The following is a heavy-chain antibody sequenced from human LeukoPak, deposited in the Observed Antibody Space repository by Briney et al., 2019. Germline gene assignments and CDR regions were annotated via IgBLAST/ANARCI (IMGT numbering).Heavy chain of an antibody. V-gene: IGHV4-59*01. CDR2: IYYSGST. CDR1: GGSISSYY. D-gene: IGHD1-26*01. CDR3: ARGGAGDYFDY. Sequence: PSETLSLTCTVSGGSISSYYWSWIRQPPGQGLEWIGYIYYSGSTNYNPSLKSRVTISVDTSKNQFSLKLGSVTAADTAVYYCARGGAGDYFDYWGQGTLVTVSS. J-gene: IGHJ4*02.